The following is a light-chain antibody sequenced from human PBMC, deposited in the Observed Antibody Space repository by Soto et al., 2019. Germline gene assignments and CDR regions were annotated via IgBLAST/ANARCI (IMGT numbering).Light chain of an antibody. V-gene: IGKV3-20*01. CDR2: GAS. CDR3: HQYATDPLT. J-gene: IGKJ4*01. Sequence: EIVLTQSPGTLSLSPGDRATLSCRASQSVGRDYLAWFQHKAGQDPRLLVHGASNRATGIPDRFSGSGSGTDFTLTITRLEPEDFAVYYCHQYATDPLTFGGGTKVEI. CDR1: QSVGRDY.